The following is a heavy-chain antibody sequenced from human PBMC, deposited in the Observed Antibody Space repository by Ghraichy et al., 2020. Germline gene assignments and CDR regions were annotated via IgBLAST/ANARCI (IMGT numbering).Heavy chain of an antibody. CDR2: INAGNGNT. J-gene: IGHJ6*02. Sequence: ASVKVSCKASGYTFTSYAMHWVRQAPGQRLEWMGWINAGNGNTKYSQKFQGRVTITRDTSASTAYMELSSLRSEDTAVYYCARDTASTSYYYYGMDVWGQGTTVTVSS. CDR1: GYTFTSYA. V-gene: IGHV1-3*01. D-gene: IGHD2-2*01. CDR3: ARDTASTSYYYYGMDV.